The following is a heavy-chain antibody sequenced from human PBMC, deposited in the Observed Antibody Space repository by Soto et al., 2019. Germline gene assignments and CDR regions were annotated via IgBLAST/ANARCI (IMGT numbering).Heavy chain of an antibody. CDR3: ARGIAVAGNDAFDI. J-gene: IGHJ3*02. D-gene: IGHD6-19*01. V-gene: IGHV1-18*01. CDR1: GYTFTSYG. Sequence: GASVKVSCKASGYTFTSYGISWVRQAPGQGLEWMGWISTYNCNTNYAQRLQGRVTMTTDTSTSTAYMELRSLRSDDSAVYYCARGIAVAGNDAFDIWGQGTMVTVSS. CDR2: ISTYNCNT.